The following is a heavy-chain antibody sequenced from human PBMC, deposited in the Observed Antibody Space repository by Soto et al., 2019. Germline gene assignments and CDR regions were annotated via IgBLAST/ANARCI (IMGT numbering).Heavy chain of an antibody. V-gene: IGHV1-69*13. Sequence: SVKVSCKASGGTFSSYAISWVRQAPGQGLEWMGGIIPIFGTANYAQKFQGRVTITADESTSTAYMELSSLRSEDTAVYYCATDYGSGSYYYYFDYWGQGTLVTVS. CDR2: IIPIFGTA. CDR3: ATDYGSGSYYYYFDY. CDR1: GGTFSSYA. J-gene: IGHJ4*02. D-gene: IGHD3-10*01.